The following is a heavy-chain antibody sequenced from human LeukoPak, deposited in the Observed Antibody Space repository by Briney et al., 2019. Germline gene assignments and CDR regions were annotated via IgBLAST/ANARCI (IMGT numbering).Heavy chain of an antibody. CDR1: GGSISSSSYY. CDR2: IYYSGST. D-gene: IGHD5-12*01. V-gene: IGHV4-39*01. CDR3: VTDGVATHY. J-gene: IGHJ4*02. Sequence: PSETLSLTCTVSGGSISSSSYYWGWIRQPPGKGLEWIGSIYYSGSTYYNPSLKSRVTISVDTSKNQFSLKLSSVTAADTAVYYCVTDGVATHYWGQGTLVTVSS.